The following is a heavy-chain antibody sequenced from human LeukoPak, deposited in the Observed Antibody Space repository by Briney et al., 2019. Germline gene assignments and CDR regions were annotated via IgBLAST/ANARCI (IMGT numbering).Heavy chain of an antibody. D-gene: IGHD3-10*01. CDR3: VRGGSSVSFDY. Sequence: PGGSLRLSCAASGFTFSNYWMHWVRQTPGKGLVWVSRINSDGGNTNYADSVKGRFTVSRDNAKNTLYLQINSLRVEDTALYYCVRGGSSVSFDYWGQGTLVAVSS. CDR2: INSDGGNT. J-gene: IGHJ4*02. CDR1: GFTFSNYW. V-gene: IGHV3-74*01.